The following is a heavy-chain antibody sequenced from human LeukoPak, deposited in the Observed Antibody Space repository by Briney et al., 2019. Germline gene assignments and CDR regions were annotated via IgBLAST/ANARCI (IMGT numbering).Heavy chain of an antibody. CDR2: ISRTSRHK. CDR1: GFTFDDYG. Sequence: NPGGSLRLSCAAPGFTFDDYGMNWVRQAPGKGLEWVSSISRTSRHKYYSDSVKGRFTISRDDAENSLFLQMDSLRAEDTAIYYCVRDMNTVTTCYLQFWGQGTLVTVSS. V-gene: IGHV3-21*01. D-gene: IGHD1-1*01. J-gene: IGHJ1*01. CDR3: VRDMNTVTTCYLQF.